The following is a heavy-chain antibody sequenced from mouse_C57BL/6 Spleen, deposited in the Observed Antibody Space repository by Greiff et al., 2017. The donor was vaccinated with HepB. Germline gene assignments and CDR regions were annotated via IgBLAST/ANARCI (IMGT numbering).Heavy chain of an antibody. D-gene: IGHD1-1*01. Sequence: EVQLQESGGGLVKPGGSLKLSCAASGFTFSSYAMSWVRQTPEKRLEWVATISDGGSYTYYPDNVKGRFTISRDNAKNNLYLQMSHLKSEDTAMYYCARVFITTVVAPFAYWGQGTLVTVSA. CDR1: GFTFSSYA. V-gene: IGHV5-4*01. CDR3: ARVFITTVVAPFAY. CDR2: ISDGGSYT. J-gene: IGHJ3*01.